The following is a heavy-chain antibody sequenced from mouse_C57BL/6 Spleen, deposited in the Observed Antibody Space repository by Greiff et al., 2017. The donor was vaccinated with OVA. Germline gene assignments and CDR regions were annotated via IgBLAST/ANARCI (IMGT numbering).Heavy chain of an antibody. CDR1: GYSITSGYY. CDR2: ISYDGSN. D-gene: IGHD2-4*01. CDR3: ARGDDYYDYVYAMDY. V-gene: IGHV3-6*01. J-gene: IGHJ4*01. Sequence: EVQLQESGPGLVKPSQSLSLTCSVTGYSITSGYYWNWIRQFPGNKLEWMGYISYDGSNNYNPSLKNRISITRDTSKNQFFLKLNSVTTEDTATYYCARGDDYYDYVYAMDYWGQGTSVTVSS.